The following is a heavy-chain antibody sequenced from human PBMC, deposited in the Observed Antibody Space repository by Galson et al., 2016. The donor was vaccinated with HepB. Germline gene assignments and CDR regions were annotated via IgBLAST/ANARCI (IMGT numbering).Heavy chain of an antibody. Sequence: SVKVSCKASGGWFSAYAMSWVRQAPGQGLEWMGDIIPVFGRTNYAQKFQGRVTITADESTRTVYMELSSLRSDDTAVYFCARAGRFWEWPQHSMDVWGQGTTVTVSS. CDR2: IIPVFGRT. D-gene: IGHD3-3*01. CDR1: GGWFSAYA. V-gene: IGHV1-69*13. J-gene: IGHJ6*02. CDR3: ARAGRFWEWPQHSMDV.